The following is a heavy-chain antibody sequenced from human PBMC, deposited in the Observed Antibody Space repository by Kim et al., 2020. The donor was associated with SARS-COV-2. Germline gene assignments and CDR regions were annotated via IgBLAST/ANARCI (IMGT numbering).Heavy chain of an antibody. CDR2: T. CDR3: ARQDWVEAVDI. V-gene: IGHV4-59*08. D-gene: IGHD3-9*01. Sequence: TNYNPTLKSRVTISVATSKGQFSVKLSSLTAADTALYCCARQDWVEAVDIWGQGTMVTVSS. J-gene: IGHJ3*02.